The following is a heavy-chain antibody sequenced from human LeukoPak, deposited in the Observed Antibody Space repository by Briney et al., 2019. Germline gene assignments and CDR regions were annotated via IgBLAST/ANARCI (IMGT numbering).Heavy chain of an antibody. J-gene: IGHJ4*02. CDR1: GYSISSGYY. D-gene: IGHD6-13*01. Sequence: PSETLSLTCTVSGYSISSGYYWGWIRQPPGKGLEWIGSIYHSGSTYYNPSPKSRVTISVDTSKNQSSLKLSSVTAADTAVYYCARVGRLSSSSWYSTFDYWGQGTLVTVSS. CDR2: IYHSGST. CDR3: ARVGRLSSSSWYSTFDY. V-gene: IGHV4-38-2*02.